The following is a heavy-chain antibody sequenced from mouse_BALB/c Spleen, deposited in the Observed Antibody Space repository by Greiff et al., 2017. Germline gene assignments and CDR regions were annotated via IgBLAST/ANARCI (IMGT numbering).Heavy chain of an antibody. D-gene: IGHD2-3*01. V-gene: IGHV1-12*01. CDR3: ARGMVLDY. CDR1: GYTFTSYN. Sequence: LQQPGAELVKPGASVKMSCKASGYTFTSYNMHWVKQTPGQGLEWIGAIYPGNGDTSYNQKFKGKATLTADKSSSTAYMQLSSLTSEDSAVYYCARGMVLDYWGQGTTLTVSS. J-gene: IGHJ2*01. CDR2: IYPGNGDT.